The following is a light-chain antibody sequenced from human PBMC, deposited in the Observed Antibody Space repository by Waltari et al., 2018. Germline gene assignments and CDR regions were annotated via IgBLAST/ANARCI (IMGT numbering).Light chain of an antibody. J-gene: IGKJ4*01. CDR1: QSISSW. CDR3: QQYNSLVT. V-gene: IGKV1-5*03. Sequence: DIQMTQSPSTLSASVGERVTITCRASQSISSWLAWYQPKPGKAPKLLIYKASSLESGVPSRFSGSGSGTEFTLTISSLQPDDFATYYCQQYNSLVTFGGGTKVEIK. CDR2: KAS.